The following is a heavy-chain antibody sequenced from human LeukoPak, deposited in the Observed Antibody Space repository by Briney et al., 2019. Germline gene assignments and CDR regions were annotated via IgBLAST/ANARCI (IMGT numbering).Heavy chain of an antibody. CDR1: GGSISSYY. CDR2: IYYSGST. D-gene: IGHD1-26*01. CDR3: AGTYPVGATRDAFDI. Sequence: SETLSLTCTVSGGSISSYYWSWIRQPPGKGLEWIGYIYYSGSTNYNPSLKSRVTISVDTSKNQFSLKLSSVTAADTAVYYCAGTYPVGATRDAFDIWGQGTMVTVSS. J-gene: IGHJ3*02. V-gene: IGHV4-59*01.